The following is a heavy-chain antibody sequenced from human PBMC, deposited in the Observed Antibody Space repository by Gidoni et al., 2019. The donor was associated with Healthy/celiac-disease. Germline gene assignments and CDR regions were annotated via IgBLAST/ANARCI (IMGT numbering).Heavy chain of an antibody. V-gene: IGHV3-23*01. CDR1: GFTFSIYA. Sequence: EVQLLESGGGLVQLGGSLRLSCVASGFTFSIYAMSCVRQAPGKGLEWVSAISGSGGSTYYADSVKGRFTISRDNSKNTLYLQMNSLRAEDTAVYYCAKDPMGGYYFDYWGQGTLVTVSS. CDR3: AKDPMGGYYFDY. J-gene: IGHJ4*02. D-gene: IGHD3-16*01. CDR2: ISGSGGST.